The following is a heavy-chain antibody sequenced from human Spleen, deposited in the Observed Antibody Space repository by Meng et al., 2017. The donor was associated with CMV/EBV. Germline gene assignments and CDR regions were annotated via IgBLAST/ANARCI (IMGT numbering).Heavy chain of an antibody. CDR2: IYYSGSA. Sequence: SETLSLTCTVSGDSISSGYSYWSWIRQHPGKGLEWIGSIYYSGSAYYNPSLKSRLTISVDTSKNQFSLKVRSVIAADTAVYYCARDSSPDGYQFFDYWGQGTLVTVSS. D-gene: IGHD5-24*01. J-gene: IGHJ4*02. CDR1: GDSISSGYSY. V-gene: IGHV4-31*03. CDR3: ARDSSPDGYQFFDY.